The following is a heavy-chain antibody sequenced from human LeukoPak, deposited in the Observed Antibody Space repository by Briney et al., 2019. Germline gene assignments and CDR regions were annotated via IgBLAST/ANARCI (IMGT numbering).Heavy chain of an antibody. D-gene: IGHD4-17*01. CDR2: IYHSGST. J-gene: IGHJ4*02. Sequence: PSETLSLTCAVSGYSISSGYYWGWIRQPPGKGLEWIGSIYHSGSTYYNPSLKSRVTISVDTSKNQFSLKLSSVTAADTAVYYCARQRADYGDYTHWGQGTLVTVSS. CDR3: ARQRADYGDYTH. V-gene: IGHV4-38-2*01. CDR1: GYSISSGYY.